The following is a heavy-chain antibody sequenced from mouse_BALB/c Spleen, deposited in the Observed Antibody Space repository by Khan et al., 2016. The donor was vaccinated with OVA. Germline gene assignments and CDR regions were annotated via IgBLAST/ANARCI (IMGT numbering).Heavy chain of an antibody. V-gene: IGHV1-85*01. CDR1: GYTFTSYD. Sequence: QVQLQQSGAELVKPGASVKLSCKASGYTFTSYDINWVRQRPEQGLEWIGWMFPGDGSTKYNENFKGKATLTTDKSSSTAYMQLSRLTSEDSGADFCARGWYGGFAYWGQGTLVTVAA. D-gene: IGHD2-1*01. J-gene: IGHJ3*01. CDR2: MFPGDGST. CDR3: ARGWYGGFAY.